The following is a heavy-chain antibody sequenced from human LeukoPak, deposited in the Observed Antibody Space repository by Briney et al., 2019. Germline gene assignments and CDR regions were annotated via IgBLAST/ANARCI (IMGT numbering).Heavy chain of an antibody. CDR1: GFTFSSYA. CDR2: ISYDGSNK. J-gene: IGHJ4*02. V-gene: IGHV3-30-3*01. CDR3: ARGIDRSDIVVVTAIAFDY. D-gene: IGHD2-21*02. Sequence: GGSLRLSCAASGFTFSSYAMHWVRQAPGKGLEWVAVISYDGSNKYYADSVKGRFTISRDNSKNTLYLQMNSLRAEDTAVYYCARGIDRSDIVVVTAIAFDYWGQGTLVTVSS.